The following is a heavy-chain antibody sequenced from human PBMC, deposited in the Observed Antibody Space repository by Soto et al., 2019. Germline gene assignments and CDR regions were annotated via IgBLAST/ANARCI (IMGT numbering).Heavy chain of an antibody. D-gene: IGHD2-21*02. CDR1: GYTFTSYG. CDR2: ISAYNGNT. CDR3: ARRVTGWFDP. V-gene: IGHV1-18*01. Sequence: ASVKVSCKASGYTFTSYGIGWLRQAPGQGLEWMGWISAYNGNTNYAQKLQGRVTMTTDTSTSTAYMGLSSLRSDDTAVYYCARRVTGWFDPWGQGTMVTVSS. J-gene: IGHJ5*01.